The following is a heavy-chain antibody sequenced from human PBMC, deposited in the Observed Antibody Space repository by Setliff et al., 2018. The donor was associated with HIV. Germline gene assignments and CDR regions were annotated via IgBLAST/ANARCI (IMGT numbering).Heavy chain of an antibody. Sequence: SVKVSCKTSGGTIGTYAINWMRQAPGQGLEWMGGVSPSIDVATHAPMLQGRFTISADTSTNTAYLDLKSLRSEDTAIYYCARGGAWWGYHNRNSYFYYMDVWGNGTTVTVSS. CDR1: GGTIGTYA. D-gene: IGHD2-21*01. CDR2: VSPSIDVA. V-gene: IGHV1-69*10. J-gene: IGHJ6*03. CDR3: ARGGAWWGYHNRNSYFYYMDV.